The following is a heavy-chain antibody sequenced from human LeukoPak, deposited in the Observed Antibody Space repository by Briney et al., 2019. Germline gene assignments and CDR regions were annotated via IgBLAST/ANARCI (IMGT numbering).Heavy chain of an antibody. CDR2: ITWDSSST. D-gene: IGHD1-26*01. J-gene: IGHJ4*02. Sequence: GGSLRLSCTASGFTFDDYAMHWVRQGPGKGLEWVSLITWDSSSTYYADSVKGRFTISRDNSKNSLYLQMTSLSPDDTAFYYCAKDQSGGYSWVDSWGQGTLVTVSS. CDR3: AKDQSGGYSWVDS. V-gene: IGHV3-43D*03. CDR1: GFTFDDYA.